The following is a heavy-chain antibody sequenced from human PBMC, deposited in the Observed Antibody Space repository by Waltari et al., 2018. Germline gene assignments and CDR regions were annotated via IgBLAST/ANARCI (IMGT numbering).Heavy chain of an antibody. D-gene: IGHD6-6*01. Sequence: VQLQESGPGLVKPSETLSLTCAVSGYSISSGYYWGWIRPPPGKGLEWVSVIYSGGSSTYYADSVKGRFTISRDNSKNTLYLQMNSLRAEDTAVYYCAKDIAARLYYFDYWGQGTLVTVSS. CDR2: IYSGGSST. V-gene: IGHV3-23*03. CDR1: GYSISSGYY. J-gene: IGHJ4*02. CDR3: AKDIAARLYYFDY.